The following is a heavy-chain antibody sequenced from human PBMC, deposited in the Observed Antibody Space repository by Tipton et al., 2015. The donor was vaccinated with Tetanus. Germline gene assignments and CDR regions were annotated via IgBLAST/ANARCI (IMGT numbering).Heavy chain of an antibody. CDR2: IYYSGST. D-gene: IGHD3-10*01. Sequence: TLSLTCTVSGGSISSYYWSWIRQPPGKGLEWIGYIYYSGSTNYNPSLKSRVTISVDTSKNQFSLKLSFVTGVDTAVYFCASHYGSGSDDAFDIWGQGTMVTVSS. V-gene: IGHV4-59*01. CDR3: ASHYGSGSDDAFDI. CDR1: GGSISSYY. J-gene: IGHJ3*02.